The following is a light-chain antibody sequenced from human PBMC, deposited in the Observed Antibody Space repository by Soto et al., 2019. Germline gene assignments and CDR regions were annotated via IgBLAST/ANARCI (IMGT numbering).Light chain of an antibody. CDR1: QSVSRY. CDR2: DGS. Sequence: EIVLAQSPATLSLSPGERATLSCRASQSVSRYLAWYQQKPGQAPRLLIYDGSNRATGIPDRFSGSGSGTDFTLSIRRLDPEDFAVYYCQHYGNSRTFGQGTRLEIK. J-gene: IGKJ5*01. CDR3: QHYGNSRT. V-gene: IGKV3-20*01.